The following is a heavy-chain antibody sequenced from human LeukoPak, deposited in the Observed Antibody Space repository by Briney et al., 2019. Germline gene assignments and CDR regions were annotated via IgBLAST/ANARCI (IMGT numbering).Heavy chain of an antibody. CDR2: IYYSGST. Sequence: SETLSLTCTVSGGSISSYYWSWIRQPPGKGLEWLGYIYYSGSTNYNPSLKSRVTISVDTSKNQFSLKLSSVTAADTAVYYCARSATIRFKAWFDYWGQGTLVTVSS. CDR3: ARSATIRFKAWFDY. V-gene: IGHV4-59*01. CDR1: GGSISSYY. J-gene: IGHJ4*02. D-gene: IGHD5-12*01.